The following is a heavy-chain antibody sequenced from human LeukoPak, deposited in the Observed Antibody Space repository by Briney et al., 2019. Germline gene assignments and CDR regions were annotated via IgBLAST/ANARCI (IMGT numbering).Heavy chain of an antibody. Sequence: GGSLRLSCAASEFTFSNYGMHWVRQAPGKGLEWVAVIWHDGSNKYYADSVKGRFTISRDNSKNTLYLQMNSLRAEDTAVYYCARVASNRAYFDCWGQGTLVTVSS. V-gene: IGHV3-33*01. CDR2: IWHDGSNK. D-gene: IGHD1-14*01. J-gene: IGHJ4*02. CDR1: EFTFSNYG. CDR3: ARVASNRAYFDC.